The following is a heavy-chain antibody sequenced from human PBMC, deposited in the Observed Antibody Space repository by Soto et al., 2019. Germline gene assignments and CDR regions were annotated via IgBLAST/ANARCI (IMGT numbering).Heavy chain of an antibody. CDR3: ARDIVVVPGGMDV. V-gene: IGHV1-46*01. D-gene: IGHD2-2*01. Sequence: ASVKVSCKASGYTFTSYYMHWVRQAPGQGLEWMGIINPSGGSTSYAQKFQGRVTMTRDTSTSTVYMELSSPRSEDTAVYYCARDIVVVPGGMDVWGQGTTVTVSS. CDR2: INPSGGST. J-gene: IGHJ6*02. CDR1: GYTFTSYY.